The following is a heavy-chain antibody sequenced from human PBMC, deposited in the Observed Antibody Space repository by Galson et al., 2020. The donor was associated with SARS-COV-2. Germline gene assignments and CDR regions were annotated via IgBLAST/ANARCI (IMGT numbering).Heavy chain of an antibody. CDR1: GFTFSSYA. D-gene: IGHD3-10*01. Sequence: GESLKISCAASGFTFSSYAMHWVRQAPGKGLEWVAVISYDGSNKYYADSVKGRFTISRDNSKNTLYLQMNSLRAEDTAVYYCARSILLWFEEFDYGGQGALVTV. CDR3: ARSILLWFEEFDY. V-gene: IGHV3-30*04. CDR2: ISYDGSNK. J-gene: IGHJ4*02.